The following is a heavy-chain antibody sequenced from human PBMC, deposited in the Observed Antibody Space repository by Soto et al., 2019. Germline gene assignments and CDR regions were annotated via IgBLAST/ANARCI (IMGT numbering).Heavy chain of an antibody. CDR2: IYYSGST. J-gene: IGHJ4*02. Sequence: QVQLQESGTGLVKPSQTLSLTCTVSGGSINRGGYYWSWIRQHPGKGMEWIGYIYYSGSTYYNPSLKSRVTISVDTSKNQFSMKLISMTAADTAVYYCARLGELSLYLDYWGQGTLVTVSS. CDR3: ARLGELSLYLDY. CDR1: GGSINRGGYY. V-gene: IGHV4-31*03. D-gene: IGHD3-16*02.